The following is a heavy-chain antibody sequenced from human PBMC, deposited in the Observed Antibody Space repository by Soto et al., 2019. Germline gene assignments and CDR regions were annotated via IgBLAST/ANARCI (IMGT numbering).Heavy chain of an antibody. V-gene: IGHV1-46*01. J-gene: IGHJ4*02. CDR1: GDTFTDYY. D-gene: IGHD2-21*02. Sequence: QVQLVQSGAEVKKPGASVKVSCKASGDTFTDYYIHWVRQAPGQGLEWMGTVNPSGGHTTYAQHSLGRVTMTRNTSTSTLYMELTSLTSEDTAVYYCARRGHVVVVTAALDDWGQGTLVTVSS. CDR3: ARRGHVVVVTAALDD. CDR2: VNPSGGHT.